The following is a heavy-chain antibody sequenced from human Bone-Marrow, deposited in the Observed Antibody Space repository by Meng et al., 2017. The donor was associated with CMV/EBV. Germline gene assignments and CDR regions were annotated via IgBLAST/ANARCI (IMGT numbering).Heavy chain of an antibody. CDR2: IRSKANSYAT. J-gene: IGHJ6*02. CDR1: GFTFSGSA. Sequence: GESLKISCAASGFTFSGSAMHWVRRASGKGLEWVGRIRSKANSYATAYAASVKGRFTISRDDSKNTAYLQMNSLKTEDTAVYYCTISDTAMVRGNYYYYYGMDVWGQGTTVTVSS. CDR3: TISDTAMVRGNYYYYYGMDV. V-gene: IGHV3-73*01. D-gene: IGHD5-18*01.